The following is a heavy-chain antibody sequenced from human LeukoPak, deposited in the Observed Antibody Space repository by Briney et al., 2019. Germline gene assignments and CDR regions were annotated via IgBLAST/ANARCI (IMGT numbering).Heavy chain of an antibody. D-gene: IGHD6-19*01. CDR3: ARDLPAVAENFDH. V-gene: IGHV1-46*01. Sequence: ASVKVSCKASGYTFISYYMHWVRQAPGQGLEWMGIINPSGGSTGYAQKFQGRVIMTTDTSTSTAYMELRSLRSDDTAVYHCARDLPAVAENFDHWGQGTLVTVSS. J-gene: IGHJ4*02. CDR1: GYTFISYY. CDR2: INPSGGST.